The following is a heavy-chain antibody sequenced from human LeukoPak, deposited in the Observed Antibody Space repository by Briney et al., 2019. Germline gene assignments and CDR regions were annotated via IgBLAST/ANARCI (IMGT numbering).Heavy chain of an antibody. D-gene: IGHD3-10*01. V-gene: IGHV3-23*01. J-gene: IGHJ6*03. Sequence: GGSLRLSCAASGLTFSTFGMSWVRQAPGKGLEWVSAISGSGGATFYADSVKGRFTISRDSSKNTLYLQMNSLRGEDTAVYYCARERVTYYYGSGSYYNPMDVWGKGTTVTVSS. CDR2: ISGSGGAT. CDR3: ARERVTYYYGSGSYYNPMDV. CDR1: GLTFSTFG.